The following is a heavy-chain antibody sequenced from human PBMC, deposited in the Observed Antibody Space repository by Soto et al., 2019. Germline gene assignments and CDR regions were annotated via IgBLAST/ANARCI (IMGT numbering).Heavy chain of an antibody. CDR1: GLTFSISW. V-gene: IGHV3-7*01. Sequence: VQLVESGGGLVQPGESLRLSCTASGLTFSISWMTWVRQAPGEGLDWVSHINPAGNVQHYADSVKERFTISRDNAKNSLFLQMSGLRVEDTAVYYCATANTPYAFDMWGQGTMVTVSS. J-gene: IGHJ3*02. CDR2: INPAGNVQ. CDR3: ATANTPYAFDM.